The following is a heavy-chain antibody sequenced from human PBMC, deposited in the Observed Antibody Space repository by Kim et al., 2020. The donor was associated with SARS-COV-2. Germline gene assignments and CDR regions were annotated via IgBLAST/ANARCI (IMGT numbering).Heavy chain of an antibody. CDR2: IYYSGST. CDR3: ARHLRAGFIVARPFYFDY. V-gene: IGHV4-39*01. D-gene: IGHD6-6*01. CDR1: GGSISSGGYY. J-gene: IGHJ4*02. Sequence: SETLSLTCTVSGGSISSGGYYWSWIRQHPGKGLEWIGSIYYSGSTYYNPSLKSRVTISVDTSKNQFSLKLSSVTAADTAVYYCARHLRAGFIVARPFYFDYWGQGTLVTVSS.